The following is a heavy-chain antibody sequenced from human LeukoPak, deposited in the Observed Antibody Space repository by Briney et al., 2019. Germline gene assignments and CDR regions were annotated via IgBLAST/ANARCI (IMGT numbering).Heavy chain of an antibody. CDR3: AKDHDFWSGYPDY. Sequence: GGSLRLSCAASGFTFDDYTMHWVRQAPGKGLEWVSLISWDSGSTYYADSVKGRFTISRDNSKNSLYLQMNSLRTEDTALYYCAKDHDFWSGYPDYWGQGTLVTVSS. J-gene: IGHJ4*02. CDR1: GFTFDDYT. V-gene: IGHV3-43*01. CDR2: ISWDSGST. D-gene: IGHD3-3*01.